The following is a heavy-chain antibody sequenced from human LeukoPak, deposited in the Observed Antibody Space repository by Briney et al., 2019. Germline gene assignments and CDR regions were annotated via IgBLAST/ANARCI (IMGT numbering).Heavy chain of an antibody. CDR2: IYYSGST. CDR3: ARVRGGWYNSFDS. Sequence: SETLSLTCTVSGGSISSSSYYWGWIRQPPGKGLEWIGYIYYSGSTYYNPSLKSRVTISVDTSKNQFSLNLSSVTAADTAVYYCARVRGGWYNSFDSWGQGTLVTVSS. D-gene: IGHD1-1*01. J-gene: IGHJ4*02. V-gene: IGHV4-39*07. CDR1: GGSISSSSYY.